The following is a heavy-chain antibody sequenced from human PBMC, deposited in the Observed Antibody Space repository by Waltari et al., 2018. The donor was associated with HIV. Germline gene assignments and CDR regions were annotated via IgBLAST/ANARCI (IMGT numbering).Heavy chain of an antibody. CDR1: GFTFSSYG. CDR3: ARDLDRKFDY. CDR2: IWYDGSNK. Sequence: QVQLVESGGGVVQPGRSLRLSCAASGFTFSSYGMHWVRQAPGKGLGWVAVIWYDGSNKYYADSVKGRFTISRDNSKNTLYLQMNSLRAEDTAVYYCARDLDRKFDYWGQGTLVTVSS. D-gene: IGHD3-22*01. V-gene: IGHV3-33*01. J-gene: IGHJ4*02.